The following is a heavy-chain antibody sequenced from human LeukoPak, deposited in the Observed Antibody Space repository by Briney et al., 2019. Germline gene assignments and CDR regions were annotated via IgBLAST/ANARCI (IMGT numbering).Heavy chain of an antibody. CDR3: ARLSGSYGTTLDY. CDR2: IWYDGSNK. CDR1: GFTFSSYG. V-gene: IGHV3-33*01. J-gene: IGHJ4*02. Sequence: GGSLRLSCAASGFTFSSYGMHWVRQAPGKGLEWVAVIWYDGSNKYYADSVKGRFTISRDNSKDTLYLQMNSLRAEDTAVYYCARLSGSYGTTLDYWGQGTLVTVSS. D-gene: IGHD1-26*01.